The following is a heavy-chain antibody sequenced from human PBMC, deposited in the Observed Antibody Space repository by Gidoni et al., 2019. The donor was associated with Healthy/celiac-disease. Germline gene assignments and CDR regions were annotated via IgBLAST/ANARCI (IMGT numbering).Heavy chain of an antibody. CDR2: IYYSGST. Sequence: QVQLQESGPGLVKPSETLSLTCTVSGGPISSYYWSWIRQPPGKGLEWIGYIYYSGSTNYNPSLKSRVTISVDTSKNQFSLKLSSVTAADTAVYYCARVSWYSSSWYVDYWGQGTLVTVSS. J-gene: IGHJ4*02. CDR3: ARVSWYSSSWYVDY. CDR1: GGPISSYY. V-gene: IGHV4-59*01. D-gene: IGHD6-13*01.